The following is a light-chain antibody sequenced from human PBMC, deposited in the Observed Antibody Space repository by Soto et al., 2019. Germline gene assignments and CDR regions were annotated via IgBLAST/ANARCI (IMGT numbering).Light chain of an antibody. CDR1: NIGSKS. J-gene: IGLJ1*01. V-gene: IGLV3-21*02. CDR3: LVWDSRSEHYV. CDR2: DDS. Sequence: SYELTQLPSVSVAPGQTVSITCGGYNIGSKSVHWYQQKPGQAPVLVVYDDSDRRSGIPERFSGSNSGNTATLTITRVEAGDDADYHCLVWDSRSEHYVFGTGTKVTVL.